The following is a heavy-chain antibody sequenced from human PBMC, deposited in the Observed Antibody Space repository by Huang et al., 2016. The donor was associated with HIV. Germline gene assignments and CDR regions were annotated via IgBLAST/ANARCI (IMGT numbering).Heavy chain of an antibody. Sequence: QLQLQESGPGLVKASETLSLTCIVSGGFISSSNYYWGWVRQPPGKGLEWIGSVYYVGNPFNNPYLRSRVTISVDTSKNQVSVKVRSVTAADTAVYYCARHNIYCSGGGCSSFDYWGQGTLVTVSS. CDR1: GGFISSSNYY. V-gene: IGHV4-39*01. D-gene: IGHD2-15*01. CDR2: VYYVGNP. CDR3: ARHNIYCSGGGCSSFDY. J-gene: IGHJ4*02.